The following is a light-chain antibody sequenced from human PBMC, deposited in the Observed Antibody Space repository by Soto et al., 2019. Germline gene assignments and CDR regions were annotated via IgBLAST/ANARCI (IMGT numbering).Light chain of an antibody. J-gene: IGKJ1*01. V-gene: IGKV1-39*01. CDR2: AAS. Sequence: DIQMTQSPSSLSASVGDRVTITCRASQSISSYLNWYQQKPVKPPKVLIYAASSLQSGVPSRFSGSGSGTDFTLIISSLQPEDFATYYCQQSYSIPWTFGQGTKVEIK. CDR1: QSISSY. CDR3: QQSYSIPWT.